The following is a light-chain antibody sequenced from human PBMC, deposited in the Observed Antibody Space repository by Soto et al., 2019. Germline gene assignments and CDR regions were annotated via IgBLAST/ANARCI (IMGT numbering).Light chain of an antibody. CDR1: SSDGGGYNY. CDR2: DIS. J-gene: IGLJ2*01. CDR3: GSYTSTTLHVV. Sequence: QSALTQPASVSGTPGQSIAISCTGTSSDGGGYNYVSWYQQYPGEAPKLLIYDISNRPSGISDRFSGSKSGNTASLTISGLQAEDEADYYCGSYTSTTLHVVFGGGTQLTVL. V-gene: IGLV2-14*01.